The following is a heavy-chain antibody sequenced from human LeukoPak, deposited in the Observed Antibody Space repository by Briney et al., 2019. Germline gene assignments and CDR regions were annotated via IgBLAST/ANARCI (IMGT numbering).Heavy chain of an antibody. Sequence: KSSETLSLTCTVSGDSIRSYYWSWIRQPPGKGLEWIGNTYYSGTTNYHPSLKSRVSTSVDTSKSQFSLRLTSVTAADTAVYYCAREIRAPGHKGDALDIWGPGTTVTVSS. D-gene: IGHD1-14*01. V-gene: IGHV4-59*01. CDR1: GDSIRSYY. J-gene: IGHJ3*02. CDR2: TYYSGTT. CDR3: AREIRAPGHKGDALDI.